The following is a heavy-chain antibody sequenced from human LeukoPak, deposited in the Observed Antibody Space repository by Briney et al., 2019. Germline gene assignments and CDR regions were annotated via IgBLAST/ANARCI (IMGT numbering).Heavy chain of an antibody. Sequence: GGTLRLSCAASGFTFSSYGMHWVRQAPGRGLEWVAVISYDGSNKYYADSVKGRFTISRDNSKNTLYLQMNSLRAEDTAVYYCAKDYTPYGSGSYMDVWGKGTTVTVSS. D-gene: IGHD3-10*01. J-gene: IGHJ6*03. CDR2: ISYDGSNK. V-gene: IGHV3-30*18. CDR1: GFTFSSYG. CDR3: AKDYTPYGSGSYMDV.